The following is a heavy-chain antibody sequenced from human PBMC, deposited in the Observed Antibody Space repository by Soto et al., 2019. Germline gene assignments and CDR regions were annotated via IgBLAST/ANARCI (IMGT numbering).Heavy chain of an antibody. D-gene: IGHD3-10*01. V-gene: IGHV3-7*01. CDR3: ARDSGYGWGASGNPVLAY. CDR1: GGTFVSYC. J-gene: IGHJ4*01. CDR2: IKMDASEK. Sequence: GGPLRHSWTAAGGTFVSYCGRWVRQAQGKGLEWLATIKMDASEKKYVDSVKGRFTMSRDNAKNSLYLQMDSLRAEDTAVYYCARDSGYGWGASGNPVLAYWG.